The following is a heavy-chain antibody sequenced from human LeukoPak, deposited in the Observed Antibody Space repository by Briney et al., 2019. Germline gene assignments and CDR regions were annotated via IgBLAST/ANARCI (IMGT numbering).Heavy chain of an antibody. CDR2: IYPGDSDT. CDR1: GYSFTSYW. Sequence: GESLKISCKGSGYSFTSYWIGWVRQMPGKGLEWMGIIYPGDSDTRYSPSSQGQVTISADKSISTAYLQWSSLKASDTAMYYCARGWPPDYYYMDVWGKGTTVTVSS. CDR3: ARGWPPDYYYMDV. J-gene: IGHJ6*03. V-gene: IGHV5-51*01. D-gene: IGHD2-15*01.